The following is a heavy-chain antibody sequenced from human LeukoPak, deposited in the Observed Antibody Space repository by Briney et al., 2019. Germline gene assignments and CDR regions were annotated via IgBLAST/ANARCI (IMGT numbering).Heavy chain of an antibody. Sequence: GGSLRLSCAASGFTVSSNYMSWVRQAPGKGLEWVSVIYSGGNTYYADSVKGRFTISRDNSKSTLYLQMNSLRAEDTGVYYCARADFWSGSKTVDYWGQGTLVTVSS. J-gene: IGHJ4*02. V-gene: IGHV3-66*01. CDR2: IYSGGNT. CDR3: ARADFWSGSKTVDY. D-gene: IGHD3-3*01. CDR1: GFTVSSNY.